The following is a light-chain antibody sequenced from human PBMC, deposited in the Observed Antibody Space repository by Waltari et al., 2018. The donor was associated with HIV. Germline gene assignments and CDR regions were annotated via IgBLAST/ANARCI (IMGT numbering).Light chain of an antibody. CDR1: NSNIGSNY. CDR2: RNY. V-gene: IGLV1-47*01. CDR3: AAWDSSLSGLKWV. Sequence: QSVLTQSPSAYGNTGKRVTINCSGRNSNIGSNYVSWHQQLPGTAPQLLINRNYHRPSGVPDRFSGSKSGSSASLAVSGLRSEDEADYYCAAWDSSLSGLKWVFGGGTKLTVL. J-gene: IGLJ3*02.